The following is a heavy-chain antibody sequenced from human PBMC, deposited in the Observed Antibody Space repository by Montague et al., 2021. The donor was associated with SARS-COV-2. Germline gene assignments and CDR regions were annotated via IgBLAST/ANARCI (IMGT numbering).Heavy chain of an antibody. CDR3: ARGPSDTYYYNGMDV. CDR1: GVSLSTSGLC. CDR2: IDWDGEK. V-gene: IGHV2-70*11. Sequence: PALVKPTQTLTLTCTFSGVSLSTSGLCMTWIRQPPGKALEWLARIDWDGEKYYNTSLKSRLTISKDTSKNLVVLTMTNMDPVDTATYYCARGPSDTYYYNGMDVWGRGTTVTVSS. J-gene: IGHJ6*02.